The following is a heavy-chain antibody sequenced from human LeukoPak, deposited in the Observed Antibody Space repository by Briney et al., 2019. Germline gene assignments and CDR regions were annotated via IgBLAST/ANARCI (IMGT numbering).Heavy chain of an antibody. J-gene: IGHJ3*02. Sequence: GGSLRLSCAASGFTFSSYSLNWVRQAPGKGLEWASSISSSISYIYYAESVKGRFTISRVNAKNSLYLQLNSLRAEDTAVYYCAREWDAFDIWGQGTMVTVSS. CDR2: ISSSISYI. V-gene: IGHV3-21*01. CDR3: AREWDAFDI. CDR1: GFTFSSYS.